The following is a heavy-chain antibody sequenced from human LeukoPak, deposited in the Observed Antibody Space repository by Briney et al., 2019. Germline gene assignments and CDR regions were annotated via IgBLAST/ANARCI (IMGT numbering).Heavy chain of an antibody. CDR1: GFTFSDYY. CDR3: ARAGSGSYYAWFDP. CDR2: IYYSGST. D-gene: IGHD1-26*01. J-gene: IGHJ5*02. Sequence: GSLRLSCAASGFTFSDYYMSWIRQPPGKGLEWIGSIYYSGSTYYNPSLKSRVTISVDTSKNQFSLKLSSVTAADTAVYYCARAGSGSYYAWFDPWGQGTLVTVSS. V-gene: IGHV4-38-2*01.